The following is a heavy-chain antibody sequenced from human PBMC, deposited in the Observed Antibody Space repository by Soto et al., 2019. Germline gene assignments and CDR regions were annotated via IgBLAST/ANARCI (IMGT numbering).Heavy chain of an antibody. Sequence: PSETLSLTCTGSGVSISRPYCSWVGQPLGKGLEWLGYMYNPGSTIYTPSLKSRVTISVDTSKNQFSLKLNSVTAADTAVYYCARDLWGYCGADCYPLDVWGQGTTVTVS. D-gene: IGHD2-21*02. CDR2: MYNPGST. J-gene: IGHJ6*02. CDR3: ARDLWGYCGADCYPLDV. V-gene: IGHV4-59*11. CDR1: GVSISRPY.